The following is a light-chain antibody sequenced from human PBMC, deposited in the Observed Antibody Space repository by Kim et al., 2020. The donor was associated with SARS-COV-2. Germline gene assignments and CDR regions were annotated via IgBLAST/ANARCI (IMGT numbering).Light chain of an antibody. CDR2: EAS. CDR3: QQYNSDPWT. J-gene: IGKJ1*01. Sequence: DIQMTQSPSTLSASVGDRVTITCRASQDISGYLAWFQQKPGKAPKLLIYEASALEPGVPSRFSGSGSGTEFTLTVTSLQPEDVATYYCQQYNSDPWTFGQGTKVDIK. V-gene: IGKV1-27*01. CDR1: QDISGY.